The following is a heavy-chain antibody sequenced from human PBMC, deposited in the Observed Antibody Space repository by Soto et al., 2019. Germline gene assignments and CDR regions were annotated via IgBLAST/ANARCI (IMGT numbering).Heavy chain of an antibody. D-gene: IGHD3-22*01. J-gene: IGHJ4*02. CDR3: DSSGYYMLDY. CDR2: MHYSGST. V-gene: IGHV4-39*01. Sequence: PSETLSLTCTVSGNSISSYSSYWGWIRQPPGKVLEWIGTMHYSGSTSYKPSLQSRVTITIDTSKNQLFLELSSVTAADTAIYYYDSSGYYMLDYWGQGTLVTVSS. CDR1: GNSISSYSSY.